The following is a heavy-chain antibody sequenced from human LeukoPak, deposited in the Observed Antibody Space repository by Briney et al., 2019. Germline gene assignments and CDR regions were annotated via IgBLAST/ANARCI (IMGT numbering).Heavy chain of an antibody. V-gene: IGHV3-23*01. CDR1: GFTFSSYG. Sequence: GGSLRLSCAASGFTFSSYGMSWVRQAPRKGLEWVSAISGGGDITYYADSVKGRFTISRDNSKNPLYLQMNSLRAEDTALYYCAKPNSGDRGWYGPDYWGQGTLVTVSS. CDR2: ISGGGDIT. D-gene: IGHD6-19*01. J-gene: IGHJ4*02. CDR3: AKPNSGDRGWYGPDY.